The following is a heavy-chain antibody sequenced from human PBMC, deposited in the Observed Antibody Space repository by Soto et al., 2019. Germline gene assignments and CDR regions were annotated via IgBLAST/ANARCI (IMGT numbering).Heavy chain of an antibody. V-gene: IGHV1-18*01. D-gene: IGHD3-10*01. CDR2: ISAYNGNT. CDR1: GYTFTSYG. CDR3: ASGLLCFGPRGDAFDI. Sequence: QVQLVQSGAEVKKPGASVKVSCKASGYTFTSYGISWVRQAPGQGLEWMGWISAYNGNTNYAQKLQGRVTITTDTSSSTAYMELRSLRSDDTAVYYCASGLLCFGPRGDAFDIWGQGTMVTVSS. J-gene: IGHJ3*02.